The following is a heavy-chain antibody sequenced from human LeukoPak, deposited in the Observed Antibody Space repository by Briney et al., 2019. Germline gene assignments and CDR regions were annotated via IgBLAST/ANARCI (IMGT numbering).Heavy chain of an antibody. V-gene: IGHV1-2*02. D-gene: IGHD3-16*02. Sequence: ASVKVSCKASGYTFTGYYMHWVRQAPGQGLEWMGWINPNSGGTNYAQKFQGRVTMTRDTSISTAYMELSRLRSDDTAVYYCARGAYVWGSYRYTDYWGQGTLVTVSS. CDR3: ARGAYVWGSYRYTDY. CDR2: INPNSGGT. CDR1: GYTFTGYY. J-gene: IGHJ4*02.